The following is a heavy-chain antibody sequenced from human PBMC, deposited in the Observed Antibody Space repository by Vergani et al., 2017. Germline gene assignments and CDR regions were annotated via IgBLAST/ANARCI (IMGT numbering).Heavy chain of an antibody. CDR2: ISNSANTI. D-gene: IGHD5-24*01. J-gene: IGHJ3*02. V-gene: IGHV3-11*01. Sequence: QVQLVESGGGLVKPGGSLRLSCAASGFTFSDHYMTWIRQAPGKGLEWVSYISNSANTIEYADSVKGRFSISRDNATRSLFLQMDSLRAEDTAVYYCARDHRGYNNSPGTFDIWGQGSMVTVSS. CDR1: GFTFSDHY. CDR3: ARDHRGYNNSPGTFDI.